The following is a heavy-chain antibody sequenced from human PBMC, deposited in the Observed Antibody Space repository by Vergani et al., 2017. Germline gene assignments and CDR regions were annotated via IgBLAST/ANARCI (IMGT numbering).Heavy chain of an antibody. Sequence: EVHLEESGGGLVQPGGSLRLSCAASGFTFSSYAMSWVRQVPGKGLEWVANIIQDGSEKHYVDSVKGRFTISRDNAKNSLFLQMSRLRADDTAIYYCARDNSGTYYSHPFDSWGQGILVTVSS. CDR1: GFTFSSYA. J-gene: IGHJ4*02. D-gene: IGHD1-26*01. V-gene: IGHV3-7*01. CDR3: ARDNSGTYYSHPFDS. CDR2: IIQDGSEK.